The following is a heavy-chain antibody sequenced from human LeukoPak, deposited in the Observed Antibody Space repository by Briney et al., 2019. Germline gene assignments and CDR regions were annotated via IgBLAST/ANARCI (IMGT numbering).Heavy chain of an antibody. Sequence: SETLSLTCAVYGGSFSGYYWSWIRQPPGKGLEWIGEINHSGSTNYDPSLKSRVTISVDTSKNQFSLKLSSVTAADTAVYYCARGSPYGRNWFDPWGQGTLVTVSS. V-gene: IGHV4-34*01. D-gene: IGHD3-10*01. CDR3: ARGSPYGRNWFDP. J-gene: IGHJ5*02. CDR2: INHSGST. CDR1: GGSFSGYY.